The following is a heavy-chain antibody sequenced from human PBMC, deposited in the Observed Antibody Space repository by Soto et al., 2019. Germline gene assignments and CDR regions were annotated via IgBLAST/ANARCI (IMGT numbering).Heavy chain of an antibody. CDR3: ESDPGSSWYYFDY. Sequence: QVQLVESGGGVVQPGRSLRLSCAASGFTFSSYGMYWVRQDPGKGLEWVAVIWDDGSNKYYADSVKGRFTISRDNSKNTLYLQMTSLRADDTAVYYCESDPGSSWYYFDYWGQGTLVTVSS. J-gene: IGHJ4*02. CDR1: GFTFSSYG. CDR2: IWDDGSNK. D-gene: IGHD6-13*01. V-gene: IGHV3-33*01.